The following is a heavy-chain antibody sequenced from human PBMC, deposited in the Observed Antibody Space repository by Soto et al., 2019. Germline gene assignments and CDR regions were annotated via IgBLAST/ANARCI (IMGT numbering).Heavy chain of an antibody. CDR1: GGSISSSKW. Sequence: QMQLQESGPGLVKPSGTLSLTCGVSGGSISSSKWWTWVRQPPGKGPDWIGEIYHSGSTNYNPSLTSRVTISVDKSNNQFSLTRTSVTAADTAVYDCASQDYSSSTDASFLVNGYFDLWGRGILVTVSS. CDR3: ASQDYSSSTDASFLVNGYFDL. D-gene: IGHD6-6*01. V-gene: IGHV4-4*02. CDR2: IYHSGST. J-gene: IGHJ2*01.